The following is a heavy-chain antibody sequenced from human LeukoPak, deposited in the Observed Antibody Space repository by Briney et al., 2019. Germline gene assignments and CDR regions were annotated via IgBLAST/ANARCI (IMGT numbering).Heavy chain of an antibody. J-gene: IGHJ4*02. CDR1: GYTFTSYG. CDR3: ARSHDYGYFDF. Sequence: GASVKVSCKASGYTFTSYGISWVRQAPGQGLEWMGSIRCNSGFTTYLQKFQGRVTMTRDTSIGTAYMDLTRLDSDDTAVYYCARSHDYGYFDFWGQGTLVTVSS. CDR2: IRCNSGFT. D-gene: IGHD4-17*01. V-gene: IGHV1-2*02.